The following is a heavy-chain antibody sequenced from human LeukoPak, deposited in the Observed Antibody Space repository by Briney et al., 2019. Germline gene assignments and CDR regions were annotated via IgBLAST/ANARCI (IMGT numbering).Heavy chain of an antibody. CDR2: TSYSGVT. V-gene: IGHV4-61*08. Sequence: SQTLSLTCTVSGGSISSGGYYWSWIRQPPGKGLEWIGYTSYSGVTDYSPSLKSRVTISVDRSKSQFSLTLASVTAADTAVYYCARCPKGVYYYYMDVWGNGTTVTVSS. J-gene: IGHJ6*03. CDR3: ARCPKGVYYYYMDV. CDR1: GGSISSGGYY.